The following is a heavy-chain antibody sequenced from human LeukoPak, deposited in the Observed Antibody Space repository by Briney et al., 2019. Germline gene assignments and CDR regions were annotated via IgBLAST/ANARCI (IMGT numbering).Heavy chain of an antibody. Sequence: ASVKVSCKASGYTFTSYDINWVRQATGQGLEWMGWMNPNSGNTGYAQKFQGRVTVTRNTSISTAYMELSSLRSEDTAVYYCARGGVGYSSSWYYYYGMDVWGQGTTVTVSS. V-gene: IGHV1-8*01. J-gene: IGHJ6*02. CDR2: MNPNSGNT. CDR3: ARGGVGYSSSWYYYYGMDV. CDR1: GYTFTSYD. D-gene: IGHD6-13*01.